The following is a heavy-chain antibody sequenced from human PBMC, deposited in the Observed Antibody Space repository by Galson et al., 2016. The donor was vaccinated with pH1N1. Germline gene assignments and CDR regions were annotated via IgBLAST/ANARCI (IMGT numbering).Heavy chain of an antibody. D-gene: IGHD3-10*01. Sequence: SLRLSCAASGFIFSGYSMNWVRQAPGKGLEWVSSITSGSFHIYYADSVKGRFTISRDNAKNSLFLQMNSLRVEDTALYYCARYRSARGVGSSYYMDVWGQGTTVTVSS. CDR1: GFIFSGYS. CDR2: ITSGSFHI. V-gene: IGHV3-21*01. J-gene: IGHJ6*03. CDR3: ARYRSARGVGSSYYMDV.